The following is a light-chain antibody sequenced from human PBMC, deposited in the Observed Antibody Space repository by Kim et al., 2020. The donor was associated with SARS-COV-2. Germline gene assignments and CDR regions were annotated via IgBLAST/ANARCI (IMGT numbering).Light chain of an antibody. CDR3: QQYGTSPWT. J-gene: IGKJ1*01. Sequence: SPGERATPSCRASQSVSSNNLAWYQQKPGRAPRLLLYGASNRASGIPDRFSGSGSGTDFTLTISRLEPEDFAVYHCQQYGTSPWTFGQGTKVDIK. V-gene: IGKV3-20*01. CDR1: QSVSSNN. CDR2: GAS.